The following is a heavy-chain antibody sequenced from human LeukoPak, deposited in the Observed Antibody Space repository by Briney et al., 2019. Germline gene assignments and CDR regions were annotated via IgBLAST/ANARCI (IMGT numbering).Heavy chain of an antibody. CDR3: ARSTQVVITGDNWFDP. CDR1: GGSISSYY. CDR2: IYTSGST. D-gene: IGHD3-22*01. Sequence: SETLSLTCTVSGGSISSYYWSWIRQPPGKGLERIGYIYTSGSTNYNPSLKSRVTISVDTSKKQFSLKLSSVTAADTAVYYCARSTQVVITGDNWFDPWGQGTLVTVSS. V-gene: IGHV4-4*09. J-gene: IGHJ5*02.